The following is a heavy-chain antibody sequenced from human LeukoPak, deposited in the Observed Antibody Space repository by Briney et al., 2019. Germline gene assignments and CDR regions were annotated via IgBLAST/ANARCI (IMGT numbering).Heavy chain of an antibody. J-gene: IGHJ4*02. CDR3: AKWRVGTAHFDY. CDR2: ISNDGSNK. V-gene: IGHV3-30-3*02. CDR1: GFTFSSYA. D-gene: IGHD2-15*01. Sequence: PGRSLRLSCAASGFTFSSYAMHWVRQAPGKGLEGVAGISNDGSNKNYADSVKGRFTISRDNSKKTLYLQMNSLRPEDTAVYYCAKWRVGTAHFDYWGQGTLVTVSS.